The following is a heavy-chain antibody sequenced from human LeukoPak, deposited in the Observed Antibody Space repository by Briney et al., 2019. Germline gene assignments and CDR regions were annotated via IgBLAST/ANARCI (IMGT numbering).Heavy chain of an antibody. D-gene: IGHD5-18*01. Sequence: GGSLRLSCAASGFSFSSYGMHWVRQAPGKGLEWVAVIWYDGSKKYYADSVKGRFIISRDNSKNTLYLQMNSLRAEDTAVYYCAKGGRRIQLWWSFDYWGQGTLVTVSS. J-gene: IGHJ4*02. CDR2: IWYDGSKK. V-gene: IGHV3-30*02. CDR1: GFSFSSYG. CDR3: AKGGRRIQLWWSFDY.